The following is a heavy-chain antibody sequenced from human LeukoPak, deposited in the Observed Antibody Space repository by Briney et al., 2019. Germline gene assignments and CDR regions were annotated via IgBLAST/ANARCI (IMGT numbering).Heavy chain of an antibody. Sequence: GGSLRLSCAASGFTFSSYAMSWVRQAPGKGLEWVSAISGSGGSTYYADSVKGRFTISRDNSKNTLYLQMNSLGAEDTAVYYCAKRAAYYYDSSGYYYSYFDYWGQGTLVTVSS. CDR2: ISGSGGST. CDR1: GFTFSSYA. D-gene: IGHD3-22*01. J-gene: IGHJ4*02. V-gene: IGHV3-23*01. CDR3: AKRAAYYYDSSGYYYSYFDY.